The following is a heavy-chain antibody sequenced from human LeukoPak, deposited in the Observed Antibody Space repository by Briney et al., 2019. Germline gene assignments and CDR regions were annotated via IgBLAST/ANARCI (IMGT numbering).Heavy chain of an antibody. CDR2: ISGSGGST. Sequence: GGSLRLSCAASGFTFSSYAMSWVRQAPGKGLEWVSAISGSGGSTYYADSVKGRFTISRDNSKNTLYLQMNSLRAEDTAVYYCVALYCSGGSCYFWGQGTLVTVSS. CDR1: GFTFSSYA. V-gene: IGHV3-23*01. CDR3: VALYCSGGSCYF. D-gene: IGHD2-15*01. J-gene: IGHJ4*02.